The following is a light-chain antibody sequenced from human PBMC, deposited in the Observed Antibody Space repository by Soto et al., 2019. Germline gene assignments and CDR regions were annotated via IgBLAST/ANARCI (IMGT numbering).Light chain of an antibody. CDR1: QNIRTS. CDR2: KAS. CDR3: QQYNSYPWT. J-gene: IGKJ1*01. Sequence: DIQMTQSPSTLSASVGDRVTITCRAGQNIRTSLAWYQQKPGKAPNLLIYKASTLESGVPSRFSGSGSETEFSLTISSLQPDDFAAYYCQQYNSYPWTCGQGTKLEIK. V-gene: IGKV1-5*03.